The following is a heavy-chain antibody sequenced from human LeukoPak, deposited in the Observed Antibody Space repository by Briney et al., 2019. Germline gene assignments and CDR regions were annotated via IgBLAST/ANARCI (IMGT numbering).Heavy chain of an antibody. J-gene: IGHJ3*02. CDR1: GGSFSGYY. CDR3: ASQVVVDAFDI. Sequence: SETLSLTCAVYGGSFSGYYWSWIRQPPGKGLEWIGEINHSGSTNYNPSLKSRVTILVDTSKNQFSLKLSSVTAADTAVYYCASQVVVDAFDIWGQGTMVTVSS. CDR2: INHSGST. D-gene: IGHD2-15*01. V-gene: IGHV4-34*01.